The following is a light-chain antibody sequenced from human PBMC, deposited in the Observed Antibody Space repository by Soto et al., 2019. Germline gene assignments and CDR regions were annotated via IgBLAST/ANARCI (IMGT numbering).Light chain of an antibody. CDR1: SSNIGSNT. CDR2: GNN. V-gene: IGLV1-44*01. J-gene: IGLJ7*01. CDR3: ASWDDSLNVAV. Sequence: QSVLTQPPSASGTPGQRVTISCSGSSSNIGSNTANWYQQLPGTAPKLLIYGNNERPSGVPDRFSGSKSGTSASLAISGLPSEDAAAYYCASWDDSLNVAVLGGGTQLTVL.